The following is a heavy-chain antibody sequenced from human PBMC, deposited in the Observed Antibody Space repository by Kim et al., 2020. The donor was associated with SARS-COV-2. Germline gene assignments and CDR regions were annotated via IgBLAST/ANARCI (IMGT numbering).Heavy chain of an antibody. J-gene: IGHJ5*02. CDR3: ARDPAGTVDWFDP. Sequence: GGSLRLSCAASGFTFSDYYMSWIRQAPGKGLEWVSYISSSGSTIYYADSVKGRFTISRDNTKNSLYLQMNSLRAEDTAVYYCARDPAGTVDWFDPWGQGTLVTVSS. CDR2: ISSSGSTI. D-gene: IGHD6-13*01. V-gene: IGHV3-11*01. CDR1: GFTFSDYY.